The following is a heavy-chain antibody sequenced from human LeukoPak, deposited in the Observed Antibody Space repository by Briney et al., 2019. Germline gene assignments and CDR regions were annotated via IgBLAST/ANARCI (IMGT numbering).Heavy chain of an antibody. CDR1: GFTFSSYG. Sequence: GGSLRLSCAASGFTFSSYGMNWVRQAPGKGLEWVSSISSSSSYIYYADSVKGRFTISRDNAKNSLYLQMNSLRAEDTAVYYCARESLAAAGIHFDYWGQGTLVTVSS. V-gene: IGHV3-21*01. D-gene: IGHD6-13*01. CDR2: ISSSSSYI. J-gene: IGHJ4*02. CDR3: ARESLAAAGIHFDY.